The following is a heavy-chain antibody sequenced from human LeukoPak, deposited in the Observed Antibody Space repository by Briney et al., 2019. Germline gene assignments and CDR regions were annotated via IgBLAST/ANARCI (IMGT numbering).Heavy chain of an antibody. D-gene: IGHD3-10*01. CDR1: GFTFRSYG. CDR3: ARRGSETYDFDY. Sequence: GRSLRLSCAASGFTFRSYGMHWVRQAPGKGLEWVAVIWSDGSDKYYADSVKGRFTISRDNYKNTLDLQMDSLRAEDTAVYYCARRGSETYDFDYWGQGVLVTVSS. J-gene: IGHJ4*02. V-gene: IGHV3-33*01. CDR2: IWSDGSDK.